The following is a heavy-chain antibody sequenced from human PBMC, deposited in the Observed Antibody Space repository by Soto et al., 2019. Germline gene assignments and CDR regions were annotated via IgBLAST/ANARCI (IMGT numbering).Heavy chain of an antibody. Sequence: PGGSLRLSCAASGFTFSGYAMHWVRQAPGKGLEWVAVISYDGSNKHYADSVKGRFTISRDNSKNTLYLQMNSLRAEDTAVYYCARDPGFLDPYYYYGMDVWGQGTTVTVSS. V-gene: IGHV3-30-3*01. CDR3: ARDPGFLDPYYYYGMDV. D-gene: IGHD3-3*01. CDR1: GFTFSGYA. J-gene: IGHJ6*02. CDR2: ISYDGSNK.